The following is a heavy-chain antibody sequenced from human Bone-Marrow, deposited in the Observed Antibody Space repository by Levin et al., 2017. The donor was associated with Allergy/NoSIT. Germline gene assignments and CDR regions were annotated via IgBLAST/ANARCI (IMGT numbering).Heavy chain of an antibody. CDR1: GGTFSSYA. V-gene: IGHV1-69*13. D-gene: IGHD3-3*01. CDR2: IIPIFGTA. J-gene: IGHJ6*02. Sequence: SVKVSCKASGGTFSSYAISWVRQAPGQGLEWMGGIIPIFGTANYAQKFQGRVTITADESTSTAYMELSSLRSEDTAVYYCARDSHDFWSGYSPYDYYGMDVWGQGTTVTVSS. CDR3: ARDSHDFWSGYSPYDYYGMDV.